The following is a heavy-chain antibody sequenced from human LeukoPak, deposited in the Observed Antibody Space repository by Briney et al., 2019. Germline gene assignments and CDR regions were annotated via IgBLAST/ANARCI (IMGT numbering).Heavy chain of an antibody. CDR1: GGSISSGSYY. D-gene: IGHD3-9*01. Sequence: SQTLSLTCTVSGGSISSGSYYWSWIRQPAGKGLEWIGRIYTSGSTNYNPSLKSRVTISVDTSKNQFSLKLSSVTAADTAVYYCARVPGYYDILTGYYKGGYFDYWGQGTLVTASS. J-gene: IGHJ4*02. CDR2: IYTSGST. CDR3: ARVPGYYDILTGYYKGGYFDY. V-gene: IGHV4-61*02.